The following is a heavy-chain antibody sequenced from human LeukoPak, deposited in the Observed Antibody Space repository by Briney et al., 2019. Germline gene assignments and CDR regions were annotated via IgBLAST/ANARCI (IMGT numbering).Heavy chain of an antibody. CDR3: ARDRAANQDWVEFDP. CDR2: IRDSGEA. Sequence: GGSLRLSCALSGFRLSLYYMSWGRQSRGKGLEWVGLIRDSGEAYYANFARGRFAISRDESENTLYLQMNSLRVEDTAVYFCARDRAANQDWVEFDPWGQGTLVTVSS. V-gene: IGHV3-66*03. CDR1: GFRLSLYY. D-gene: IGHD3/OR15-3a*01. J-gene: IGHJ5*02.